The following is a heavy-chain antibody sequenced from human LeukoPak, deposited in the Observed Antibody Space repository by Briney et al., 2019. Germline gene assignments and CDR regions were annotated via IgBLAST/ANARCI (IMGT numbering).Heavy chain of an antibody. D-gene: IGHD1-26*01. CDR2: IWYDGSNE. Sequence: SGGSLRLSCAASGFMFSDYGMHWVRQAPGKGLEWVAIIWYDGSNENYADSVKGRFTISRDNSKNTLYLQMNSLRAEDTAMYYCVRGSPLGATTNWPDPWGQGTLVTVSS. V-gene: IGHV3-33*01. J-gene: IGHJ5*02. CDR1: GFMFSDYG. CDR3: VRGSPLGATTNWPDP.